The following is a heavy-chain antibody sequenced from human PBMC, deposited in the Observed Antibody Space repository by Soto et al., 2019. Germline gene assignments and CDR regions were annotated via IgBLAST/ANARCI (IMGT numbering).Heavy chain of an antibody. CDR2: IVVGSGNT. CDR1: GFTFTSSA. CDR3: AAGSPGDYSNSYYYCGMDV. D-gene: IGHD4-4*01. Sequence: SVKVSCKASGFTFTSSAVQWVRQARGQRLEWIGWIVVGSGNTNYAQKFQERVTITRDMSTSTAYMELSSLRSEDTAVYYCAAGSPGDYSNSYYYCGMDVWGQGTTVTVSS. J-gene: IGHJ6*02. V-gene: IGHV1-58*01.